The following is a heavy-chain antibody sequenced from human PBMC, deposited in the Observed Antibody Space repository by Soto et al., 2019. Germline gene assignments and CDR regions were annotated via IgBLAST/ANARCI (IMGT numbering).Heavy chain of an antibody. J-gene: IGHJ4*02. Sequence: QVQLVESGGGVVQPGRSLRLSCAASGFTFSSYGMHWVRQAPGKGLECVAVISYDGSNKYYADSVKGRFTISRDNSKNTLYLQMNSLRAEDTAVYYCAKDGGYCSGGSCYGDYWGQGTLVTVSS. CDR1: GFTFSSYG. CDR2: ISYDGSNK. D-gene: IGHD2-15*01. CDR3: AKDGGYCSGGSCYGDY. V-gene: IGHV3-30*18.